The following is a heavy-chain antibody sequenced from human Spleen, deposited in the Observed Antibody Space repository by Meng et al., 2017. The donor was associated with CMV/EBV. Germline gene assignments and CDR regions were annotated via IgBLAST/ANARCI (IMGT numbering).Heavy chain of an antibody. CDR2: IKQDGSDK. CDR3: ARNWGTDY. V-gene: IGHV3-7*01. CDR1: EFNFSNYW. Sequence: GESLKISCAASEFNFSNYWMTWVRQTPGKGLEWVANIKQDGSDKKYLDSVRGRFTIPRNNAKNSLYLQMNSLRAEDTAVYYCARNWGTDYWGQGTVVTVSS. D-gene: IGHD7-27*01. J-gene: IGHJ4*02.